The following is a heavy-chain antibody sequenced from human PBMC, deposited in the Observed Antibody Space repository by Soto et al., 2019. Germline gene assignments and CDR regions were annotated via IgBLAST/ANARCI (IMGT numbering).Heavy chain of an antibody. CDR1: GYTFTDYF. Sequence: ASVKVSCKASGYTFTDYFIHWVRQAPGQGFEWMGWINPNSRGTNYAQKFQGSVTMTRDTSNSTAYMELRGLRSDDTAVYYCARLTLKAGNWFDPWGQGTMVTVSS. V-gene: IGHV1-2*02. CDR2: INPNSRGT. J-gene: IGHJ5*02. CDR3: ARLTLKAGNWFDP.